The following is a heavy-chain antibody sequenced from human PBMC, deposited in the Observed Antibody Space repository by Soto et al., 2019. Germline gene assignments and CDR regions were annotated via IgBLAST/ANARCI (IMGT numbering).Heavy chain of an antibody. V-gene: IGHV4-4*02. J-gene: IGHJ4*02. Sequence: QVQLQESGPGLVKPSGTLSLTCAVSGGSISSSNWWSWVRQPPGKGLEWIGEIYHSGSTNYNPSLKSRVTISVDKSKNQFSLKLSSVTAADTAVYYCAREKSPGLGYDSRNPFDYWGQGTLVTVSS. CDR3: AREKSPGLGYDSRNPFDY. CDR2: IYHSGST. CDR1: GGSISSSNW. D-gene: IGHD3-22*01.